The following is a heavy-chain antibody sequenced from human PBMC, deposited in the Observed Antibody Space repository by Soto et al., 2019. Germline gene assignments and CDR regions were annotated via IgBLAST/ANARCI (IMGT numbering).Heavy chain of an antibody. CDR2: ISYDGSNK. Sequence: QVQLVESGGGVVQPGRSLRLSCAASGFTFSSYGMHWVRQAPGKGLEWVAVISYDGSNKYYADSVKGRFTISRDNSKNTLYLQMNSLRAEDTAVYYCAKWHSSGYGCFDYWGQGTLVTVSS. CDR1: GFTFSSYG. D-gene: IGHD3-22*01. J-gene: IGHJ4*02. CDR3: AKWHSSGYGCFDY. V-gene: IGHV3-30*18.